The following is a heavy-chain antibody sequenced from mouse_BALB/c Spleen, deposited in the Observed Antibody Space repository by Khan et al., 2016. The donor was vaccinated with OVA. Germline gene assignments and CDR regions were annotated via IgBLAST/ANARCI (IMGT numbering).Heavy chain of an antibody. CDR1: GYTFTNYV. CDR3: TRVHGGF. V-gene: IGHV9-3-1*01. J-gene: IGHJ2*01. Sequence: QIQLVQSGPELKKPGETVKISCKASGYTFTNYVMNWVKQAPGKGLKWMGWINTYTGEPTYADDFKGRFAFSLETSASPAYLQINNLKNEDTATYFCTRVHGGFWGQGTTLTVSS. CDR2: INTYTGEP.